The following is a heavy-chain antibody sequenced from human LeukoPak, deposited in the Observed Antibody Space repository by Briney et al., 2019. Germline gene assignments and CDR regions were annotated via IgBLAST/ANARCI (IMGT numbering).Heavy chain of an antibody. V-gene: IGHV3-53*01. CDR2: IYSGGST. Sequence: GGSLRLSCAASGFTFSNYAMTWVRQAPGKGLEWVSVIYSGGSTYYADSVKGRFTISRDNSKNTLYLQMNSLRAEDTAVYYCAITDYDILTGYSSYYYYGMDVWGQGTTVTVSS. CDR3: AITDYDILTGYSSYYYYGMDV. D-gene: IGHD3-9*01. J-gene: IGHJ6*02. CDR1: GFTFSNYA.